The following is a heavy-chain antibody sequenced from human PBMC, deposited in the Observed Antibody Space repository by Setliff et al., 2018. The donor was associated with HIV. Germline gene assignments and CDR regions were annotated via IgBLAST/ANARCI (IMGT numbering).Heavy chain of an antibody. V-gene: IGHV3-7*03. CDR1: GFSFGDYW. D-gene: IGHD3-22*01. CDR2: IREDATSK. CDR3: ARAYYHHSGAYWSTDYYYSYIDV. Sequence: SGGSLRLSCACSGFSFGDYWMTWVRQAPGKGLEWVASIREDATSKYYVGSVKGRFTISRDNAKNSLYLQMDSLRAEDTAVYYCARAYYHHSGAYWSTDYYYSYIDVWGKGTTVTVSS. J-gene: IGHJ6*03.